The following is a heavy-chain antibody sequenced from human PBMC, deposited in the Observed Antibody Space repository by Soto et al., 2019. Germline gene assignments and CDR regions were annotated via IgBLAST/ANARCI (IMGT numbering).Heavy chain of an antibody. CDR2: IYYSGST. D-gene: IGHD3-22*01. J-gene: IGHJ4*02. CDR3: ARDQGRYYDSSGYYDY. V-gene: IGHV4-61*01. CDR1: GGSVSSGSYY. Sequence: SETLYLTCTVSGGSVSSGSYYWSWIRQPPGKGLEWIGYIYYSGSTNYNPSLKSRVTISVDTSKNQFSLKLSSVTAADTAVYYCARDQGRYYDSSGYYDYWGQGALVTVSS.